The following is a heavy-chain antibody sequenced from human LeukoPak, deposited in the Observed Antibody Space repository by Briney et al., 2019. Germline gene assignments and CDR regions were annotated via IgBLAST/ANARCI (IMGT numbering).Heavy chain of an antibody. CDR2: FDPEDGET. V-gene: IGHV1-24*01. CDR1: RYTLTELA. J-gene: IGHJ4*02. Sequence: ASVKVSRKVSRYTLTELAMHWVRQAPGKGLEWMGGFDPEDGETIYAQKFQSRVTMTEDTSTDTAYMELSSLRSDDTAVYYCATDLATVVTVTNYWGQGTLVTVSS. CDR3: ATDLATVVTVTNY. D-gene: IGHD4-23*01.